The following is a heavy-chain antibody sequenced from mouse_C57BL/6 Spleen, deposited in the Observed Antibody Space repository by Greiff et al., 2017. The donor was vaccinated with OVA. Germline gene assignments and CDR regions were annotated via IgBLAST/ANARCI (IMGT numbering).Heavy chain of an antibody. Sequence: EVKLVESGGGLVKPGGSLKLSCAASGFTFSSYAMSWVRQTPEKRLEWVATISDGGSYTYYPDNVKGRFTISRDKAKNNLYLQMSHLKSEDTAMYYCARVRRFAYWGQGTLVTVAA. CDR3: ARVRRFAY. J-gene: IGHJ3*01. CDR1: GFTFSSYA. V-gene: IGHV5-4*03. CDR2: ISDGGSYT.